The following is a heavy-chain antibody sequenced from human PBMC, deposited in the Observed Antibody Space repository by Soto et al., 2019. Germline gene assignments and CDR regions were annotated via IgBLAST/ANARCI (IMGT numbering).Heavy chain of an antibody. V-gene: IGHV1-3*01. CDR3: ARVLDYHDSSGYLFDY. Sequence: ASVKVSCKASGYTFTSYAMHWVRQAPGQRLEWMGWINAGNGNTKYSQKFQGRVTITRDTSASTAYMELSSLRSEDTAVYYCARVLDYHDSSGYLFDYWGQGTLVTVSS. CDR2: INAGNGNT. J-gene: IGHJ4*02. CDR1: GYTFTSYA. D-gene: IGHD3-22*01.